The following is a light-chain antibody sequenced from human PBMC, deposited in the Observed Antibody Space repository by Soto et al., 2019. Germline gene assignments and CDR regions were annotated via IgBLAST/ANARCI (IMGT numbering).Light chain of an antibody. Sequence: ETVMTQSPATLSVSPGERATLSCRASQSVSSNLAWYQQKPGQAPRLLIYGASTRATGIPASFSGSGSGTEFTLTISSLQSEDFAVYYCQQYNNWPPLTFGGGTKVEIK. CDR2: GAS. J-gene: IGKJ4*01. CDR3: QQYNNWPPLT. CDR1: QSVSSN. V-gene: IGKV3-15*01.